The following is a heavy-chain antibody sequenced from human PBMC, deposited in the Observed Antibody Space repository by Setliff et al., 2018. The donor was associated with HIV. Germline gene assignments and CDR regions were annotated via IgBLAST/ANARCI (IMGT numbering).Heavy chain of an antibody. Sequence: ETLSLTCTVSGGSISSSSYYWGWIRQPPGKGLEWIGSIYYSGSTYYNPSLKSRVTISVDTSKNQFSLKLSSVTAADTAVYYCARLLGPFDYWGQGTLVTVSS. V-gene: IGHV4-39*01. J-gene: IGHJ4*02. D-gene: IGHD1-26*01. CDR1: GGSISSSSYY. CDR2: IYYSGST. CDR3: ARLLGPFDY.